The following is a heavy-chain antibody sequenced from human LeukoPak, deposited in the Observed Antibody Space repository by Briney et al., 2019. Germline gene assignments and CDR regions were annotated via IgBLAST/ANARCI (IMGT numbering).Heavy chain of an antibody. J-gene: IGHJ4*02. Sequence: GGSLRLSCTASGFIFDTYAMNWVRQAPGKGLEWVSYISRSGDTTLYADSVKGRFTISRDNAKNSLYLQMSSLRGEDTAVYYCARAMGVGSYRHLFDYWGQGTLVTVSS. V-gene: IGHV3-48*04. CDR2: ISRSGDTT. CDR3: ARAMGVGSYRHLFDY. D-gene: IGHD1-26*01. CDR1: GFIFDTYA.